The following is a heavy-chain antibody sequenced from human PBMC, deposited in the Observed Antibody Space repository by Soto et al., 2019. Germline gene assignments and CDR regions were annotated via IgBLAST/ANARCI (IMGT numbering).Heavy chain of an antibody. CDR1: GITVSINY. V-gene: IGHV3-66*01. Sequence: EVQLVESGGDLVQPGGSLRLSCAVFGITVSINYVSWVRQAPGKGLEWVSVIYSGTTTHHADSVKGRFTISRDSAKNTLYHHMNSLRAEDSAVYYCARGHWVDAYVAGAYFDSWGQGTLVTVSS. J-gene: IGHJ4*02. CDR3: ARGHWVDAYVAGAYFDS. CDR2: IYSGTTT. D-gene: IGHD3-16*01.